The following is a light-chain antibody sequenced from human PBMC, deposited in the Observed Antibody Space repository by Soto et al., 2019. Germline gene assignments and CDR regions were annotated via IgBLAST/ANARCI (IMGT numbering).Light chain of an antibody. J-gene: IGLJ1*01. CDR1: SRDVGKYDL. CDR3: SSYSLISPYG. V-gene: IGLV2-23*02. Sequence: QSALTQPASVSGSPGQSVTISCTGTSRDVGKYDLVSWYQHFPGTAPKLMIFEVSKRPSGISDRFSGSKSGNTASLTISGLQADDEAEYYCSSYSLISPYGFGTGTKVTVL. CDR2: EVS.